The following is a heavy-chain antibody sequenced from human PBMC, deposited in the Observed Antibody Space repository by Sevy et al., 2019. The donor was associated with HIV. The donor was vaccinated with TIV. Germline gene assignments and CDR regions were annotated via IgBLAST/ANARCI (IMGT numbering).Heavy chain of an antibody. CDR2: INWNSATT. CDR3: VKESYFSYYMDV. CDR1: GFTFDDYS. Sequence: GGSLRLSCAASGFTFDDYSMHWVRQVPGKGLQWVSFINWNSATTYDADSVKGRFTISRDNIKNSLYLQMNRLTSEDTALYFSVKESYFSYYMDVWGKGTTVTVSS. V-gene: IGHV3-43*01. J-gene: IGHJ6*03.